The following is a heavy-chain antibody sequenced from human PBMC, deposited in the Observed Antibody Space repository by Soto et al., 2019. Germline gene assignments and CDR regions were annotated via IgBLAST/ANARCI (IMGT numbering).Heavy chain of an antibody. CDR3: ARESPGLRFLEWLPGGMDV. CDR1: GFTFSSYS. J-gene: IGHJ6*02. Sequence: GGSLRLSCAASGFTFSSYSMNWVRQAPGKGLEWVSSISSSSSYIYYADSVEGRFTISRDNAKNSLYLQMNSLRAEDTAVYYCARESPGLRFLEWLPGGMDVWGQGTTVTVSS. D-gene: IGHD3-3*01. CDR2: ISSSSSYI. V-gene: IGHV3-21*01.